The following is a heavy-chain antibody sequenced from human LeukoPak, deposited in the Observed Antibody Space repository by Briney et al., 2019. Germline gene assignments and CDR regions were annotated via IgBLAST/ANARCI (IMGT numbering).Heavy chain of an antibody. CDR1: GFTFSDYY. CDR3: AKGVPAAHDAFDI. Sequence: GGSLRLSCAASGFTFSDYYMSWIRQAPGKGPEWVSYISSSGSTIYYADSVKGRFTISRDNAKNPLYLQMNSLRAEDTAVYYCAKGVPAAHDAFDICGQGTMVTVSS. V-gene: IGHV3-11*01. J-gene: IGHJ3*02. CDR2: ISSSGSTI. D-gene: IGHD2-2*01.